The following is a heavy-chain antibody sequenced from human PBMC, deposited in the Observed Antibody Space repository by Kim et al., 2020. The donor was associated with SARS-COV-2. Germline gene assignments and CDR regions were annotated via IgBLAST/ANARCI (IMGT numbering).Heavy chain of an antibody. CDR1: GGSFSGYY. J-gene: IGHJ6*03. CDR2: INHSGST. CDR3: ARSHTPLTAVTTPGGFYFYYTDV. Sequence: SETLSLTCAVYGGSFSGYYWSWIRQPPGKGLEWIGEINHSGSTNYNPSLKSRVTISVDTSKNQFSLKLSSVTAADTAVYYCARSHTPLTAVTTPGGFYFYYTDVWGKGAPGTVSS. V-gene: IGHV4-34*01. D-gene: IGHD4-17*01.